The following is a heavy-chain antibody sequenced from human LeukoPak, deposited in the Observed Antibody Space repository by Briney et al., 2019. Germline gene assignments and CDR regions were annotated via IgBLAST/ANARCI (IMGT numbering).Heavy chain of an antibody. V-gene: IGHV3-7*01. J-gene: IGHJ5*02. CDR2: IRDDGGHK. CDR3: AREEVGATKKWFDP. D-gene: IGHD1-26*01. Sequence: PGGSLRLSCIASEFIFSNYWMTWVRQSPGRGLEWVASIRDDGGHKGYIDSVKGRFSVSRDNPRNSLYLQMNRLTAEDTAVYYCAREEVGATKKWFDPWGQGTLVTVSS. CDR1: EFIFSNYW.